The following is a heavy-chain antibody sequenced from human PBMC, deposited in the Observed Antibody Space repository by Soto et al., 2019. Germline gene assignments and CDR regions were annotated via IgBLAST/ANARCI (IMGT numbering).Heavy chain of an antibody. V-gene: IGHV4-34*01. D-gene: IGHD2-15*01. CDR1: GGSFSGYY. J-gene: IGHJ6*02. CDR2: INHSGST. CDR3: ARGRSVVAANFFSYYYGMDV. Sequence: PSETLPLTCAVYGGSFSGYYWSWIRQPPGKGLEWIGEINHSGSTNYNPSLKSRVTISVDTSKNQFSLKLSSVTAADTAVYYCARGRSVVAANFFSYYYGMDVWGQGTTVTVSS.